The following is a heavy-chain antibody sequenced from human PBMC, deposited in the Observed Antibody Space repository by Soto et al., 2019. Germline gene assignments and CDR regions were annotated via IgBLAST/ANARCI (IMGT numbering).Heavy chain of an antibody. CDR1: GFTFSSYV. CDR3: AKDLRGIAVAGEPFDY. CDR2: ISGSGGST. V-gene: IGHV3-23*01. Sequence: EVQLLESGGGLVQPGGSLRLSCAASGFTFSSYVMSWVRQAPGKGLEWVSAISGSGGSTYYADSVKGRFTISRDNSKNTLYLQMNSLRAEDTAVYYCAKDLRGIAVAGEPFDYWGQGTLVTVSS. J-gene: IGHJ4*02. D-gene: IGHD6-19*01.